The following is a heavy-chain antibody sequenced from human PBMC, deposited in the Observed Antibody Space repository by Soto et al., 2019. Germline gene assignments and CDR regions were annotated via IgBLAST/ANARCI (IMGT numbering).Heavy chain of an antibody. CDR2: ISGSGGST. Sequence: PGGSLILSCAASGFTFSSYAMSWVRQAPGKGLEWVSAISGSGGSTYYADSVKGRFTISRDNSKNTLYLQMNSLRAEDTAVYYCAKDDKMITFGGVIVRWGQGTLVTVSS. CDR1: GFTFSSYA. D-gene: IGHD3-16*02. CDR3: AKDDKMITFGGVIVR. J-gene: IGHJ4*02. V-gene: IGHV3-23*01.